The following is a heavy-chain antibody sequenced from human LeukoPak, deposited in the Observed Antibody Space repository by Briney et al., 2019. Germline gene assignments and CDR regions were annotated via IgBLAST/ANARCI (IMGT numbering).Heavy chain of an antibody. D-gene: IGHD2-2*01. J-gene: IGHJ3*02. Sequence: PGGSLRLSCAASGFTFSSYSMNWVRQAPGKGLEWVSSISSSSSYIYYADSVKGRFTISRDNAKNSLYLQMNNLRAEDTAVYYCVVVPAADHAFDIWGQGTMVTVSS. CDR2: ISSSSSYI. V-gene: IGHV3-21*01. CDR3: VVVPAADHAFDI. CDR1: GFTFSSYS.